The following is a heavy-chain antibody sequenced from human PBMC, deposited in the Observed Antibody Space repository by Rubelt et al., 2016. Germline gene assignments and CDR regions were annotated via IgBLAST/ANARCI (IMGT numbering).Heavy chain of an antibody. CDR1: GGSISGYY. D-gene: IGHD6-19*01. CDR2: VYSSGST. V-gene: IGHV4-59*01. CDR3: ARMYSSGRYYDGFDI. Sequence: QVQLQESGPGLVKPSETLSLTCSVSGGSISGYYWNWIRQPPGKGLEWIGYVYSSGSTNYNPSLKSRVTISVGTSKNQFSLKLRSVTAADTAVYYCARMYSSGRYYDGFDIWGQGTKVTVS. J-gene: IGHJ3*02.